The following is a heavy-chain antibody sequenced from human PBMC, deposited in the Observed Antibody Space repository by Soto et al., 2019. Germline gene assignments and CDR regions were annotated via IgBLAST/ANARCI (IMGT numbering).Heavy chain of an antibody. J-gene: IGHJ4*02. Sequence: EVQLVESGGGSVQPGRSLRLSCAASGFSFDDYGMHWVRQGPGKGLEWVSGISWNSGDIYYADSVKGRFTISRDNAKRSLYLQMNSLRTDDTAVYYCAKDNDLDRDGPFDYWGQGILVTVSS. CDR3: AKDNDLDRDGPFDY. CDR2: ISWNSGDI. D-gene: IGHD2-2*03. V-gene: IGHV3-9*01. CDR1: GFSFDDYG.